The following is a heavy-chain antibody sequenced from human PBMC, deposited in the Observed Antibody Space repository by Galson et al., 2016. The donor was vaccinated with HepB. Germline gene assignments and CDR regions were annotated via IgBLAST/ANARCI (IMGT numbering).Heavy chain of an antibody. J-gene: IGHJ4*02. CDR3: ARTVRMTTVTGFDS. CDR2: IKSKGDGETT. Sequence: SLRLSCAGSGFTFSHAWLNWVRQAPGKGLEWVGRIKSKGDGETTDYAAPVKGRFTVSRDDSKNTLYLQMNSLRAEDTAVYYCARTVRMTTVTGFDSWGQGTLVTVSS. D-gene: IGHD4-17*01. CDR1: GFTFSHAW. V-gene: IGHV3-15*07.